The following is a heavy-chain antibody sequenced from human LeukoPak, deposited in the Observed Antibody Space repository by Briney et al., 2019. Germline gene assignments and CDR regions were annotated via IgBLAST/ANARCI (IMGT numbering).Heavy chain of an antibody. D-gene: IGHD2-21*02. J-gene: IGHJ4*02. V-gene: IGHV3-23*01. Sequence: GGSLRLSCAASGFTFSSYAMSWVRQAPGKGLEWVSAISGSGVSTYYADSVKGRFTISRDNSKNTLYLQMNSLRAEDTAVYYCAKGPDAYCGGDCYADYWGQGTLVTVSS. CDR3: AKGPDAYCGGDCYADY. CDR1: GFTFSSYA. CDR2: ISGSGVST.